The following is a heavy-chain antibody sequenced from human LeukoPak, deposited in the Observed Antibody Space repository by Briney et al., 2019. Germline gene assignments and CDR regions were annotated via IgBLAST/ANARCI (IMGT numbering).Heavy chain of an antibody. J-gene: IGHJ4*02. CDR2: ISYDGTNK. CDR3: ARDLTGWGESSGYSDY. CDR1: GFTFGSYG. Sequence: GGSLRLSCAASGFTFGSYGMHWVRQAPGKGLEWVALISYDGTNKFYEDSVKGRFTISRDNSKNTLYLQVNSLRAEDTAVYYCARDLTGWGESSGYSDYWGQGTLVTVSS. D-gene: IGHD3-22*01. V-gene: IGHV3-30*03.